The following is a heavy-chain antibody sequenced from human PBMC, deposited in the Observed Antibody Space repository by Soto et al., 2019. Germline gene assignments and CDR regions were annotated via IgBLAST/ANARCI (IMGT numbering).Heavy chain of an antibody. J-gene: IGHJ4*02. CDR2: IYYSGST. Sequence: PSETLSLTCTVSGGSVSSGSYYWSWIRQPPGKGLEWIGYIYYSGSTNYNPSLKSRVTISVDTSKNQFSLKLSSVTAADTAMYYCATRSPAFDYWGQGTLVTVPQ. CDR3: ATRSPAFDY. CDR1: GGSVSSGSYY. V-gene: IGHV4-61*01.